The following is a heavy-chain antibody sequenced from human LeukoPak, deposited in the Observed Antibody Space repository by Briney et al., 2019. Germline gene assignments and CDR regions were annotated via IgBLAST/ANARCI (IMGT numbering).Heavy chain of an antibody. J-gene: IGHJ4*02. CDR2: IYHSGST. CDR3: ARSTYYYGSGRLSGFDY. CDR1: GGSINNYS. Sequence: SETLSLTCTVSGGSINNYSWSWIRQPPGKGLEWIGYIYHSGSTYYNPSLKSRVTISVDRSKNQFSLKLSSVTAADTAVYYCARSTYYYGSGRLSGFDYWGQGTLVTVSS. V-gene: IGHV4-30-2*01. D-gene: IGHD3-10*01.